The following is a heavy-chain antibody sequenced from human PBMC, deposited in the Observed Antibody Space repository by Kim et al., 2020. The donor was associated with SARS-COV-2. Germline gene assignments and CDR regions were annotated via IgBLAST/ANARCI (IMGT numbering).Heavy chain of an antibody. Sequence: SVKVSCKSSGGTFSSYAISWVRQAPGQGLEWMGGIIPIFGTANYAQKFQGRVTITADESTSTAYMELSSLRSEDTAVYYCASGEYYYDSSGYLRGDYYYGMDVWGQGTTVTVSS. J-gene: IGHJ6*02. V-gene: IGHV1-69*13. CDR1: GGTFSSYA. CDR2: IIPIFGTA. CDR3: ASGEYYYDSSGYLRGDYYYGMDV. D-gene: IGHD3-22*01.